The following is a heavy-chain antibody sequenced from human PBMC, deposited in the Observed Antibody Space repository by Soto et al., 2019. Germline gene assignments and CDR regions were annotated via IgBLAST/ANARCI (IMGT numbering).Heavy chain of an antibody. Sequence: QVQLVESGGGVVQPGRSLRLSGAASGFTFSSYGMHWVRQAPGKGLEWVAVIWYDGSNKYYADSVKGRFTISRDNSKNTLYLQMNSLRAEDTAVYYCARDLGGVATGNMDVWGKGTTVTVSS. V-gene: IGHV3-33*01. CDR2: IWYDGSNK. J-gene: IGHJ6*03. CDR1: GFTFSSYG. D-gene: IGHD5-12*01. CDR3: ARDLGGVATGNMDV.